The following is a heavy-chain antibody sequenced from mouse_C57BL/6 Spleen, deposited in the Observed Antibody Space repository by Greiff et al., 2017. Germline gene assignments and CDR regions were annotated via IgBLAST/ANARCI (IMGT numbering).Heavy chain of an antibody. CDR2: IWTGGGT. Sequence: QVQLQQSGPGLVAPSQSLSITCTVSGFSLTSYAISWVRQPPGKGLEWLGVIWTGGGTNYNSALKSRLSISKDNSKSQVFLKMNSLQTDDTARYYCAINPHFITTVVGGAMDYWGQGTSVTVSS. D-gene: IGHD1-1*01. J-gene: IGHJ4*01. CDR1: GFSLTSYA. CDR3: AINPHFITTVVGGAMDY. V-gene: IGHV2-9-1*01.